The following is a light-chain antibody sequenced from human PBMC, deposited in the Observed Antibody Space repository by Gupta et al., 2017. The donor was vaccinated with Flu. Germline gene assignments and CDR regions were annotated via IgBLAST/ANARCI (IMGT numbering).Light chain of an antibody. CDR3: KNGKPPWT. CDR2: EVS. CDR1: QSLVYSDGNTY. J-gene: IGKJ2*02. Sequence: DVVMTQSPLSLPVTLGQPASISCRSSQSLVYSDGNTYLNWFQQRPGQSPRRLIYEVSNRDYGVPDRFSGSGSGTDFTFKSSRGEAEDVGVYYGKNGKPPWTFGQGTKMDIK. V-gene: IGKV2-30*01.